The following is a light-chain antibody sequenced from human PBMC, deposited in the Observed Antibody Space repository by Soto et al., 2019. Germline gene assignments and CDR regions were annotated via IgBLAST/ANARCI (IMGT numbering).Light chain of an antibody. CDR3: QQFGTSPRT. CDR2: GAS. CDR1: QSVRSNS. V-gene: IGKV3-20*01. J-gene: IGKJ1*01. Sequence: EIVLTQSPDTLSLSPGEGATLSCRANQSVRSNSLVWYQQKPGQTPRLLIYGASNRATGIPDRFTGSGSGTDFTLTISRLEPEDFAMYYCQQFGTSPRTFGQGTKVEFK.